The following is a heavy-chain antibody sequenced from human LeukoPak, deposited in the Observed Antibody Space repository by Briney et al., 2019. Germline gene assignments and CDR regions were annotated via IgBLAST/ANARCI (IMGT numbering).Heavy chain of an antibody. Sequence: GGSLRLSLVASGFTFGNYGMHGAGKVPGRGREGGAVMWDDGTNEHYVESVKGRFTISRDNGKRTLYLQMNSLRVEDTAVYYCARDGPAAGHAFDYWGQGTLVTVSS. CDR3: ARDGPAAGHAFDY. J-gene: IGHJ4*02. CDR2: MWDDGTNE. V-gene: IGHV3-33*08. CDR1: GFTFGNYG.